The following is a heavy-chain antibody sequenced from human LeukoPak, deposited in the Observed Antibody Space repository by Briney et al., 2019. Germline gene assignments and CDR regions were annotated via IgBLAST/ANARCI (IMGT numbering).Heavy chain of an antibody. Sequence: SETLSLTCTVSGGSISSYYWSWIRQPPGKGLEWIGYIYTSGSTNYNPSLKSRVTISADTSKNQFSLRLSSVTAVDTAVYYCARGRGNYYYMDVWGKGTTVTVSS. CDR1: GGSISSYY. D-gene: IGHD3-10*01. CDR3: ARGRGNYYYMDV. J-gene: IGHJ6*03. V-gene: IGHV4-4*09. CDR2: IYTSGST.